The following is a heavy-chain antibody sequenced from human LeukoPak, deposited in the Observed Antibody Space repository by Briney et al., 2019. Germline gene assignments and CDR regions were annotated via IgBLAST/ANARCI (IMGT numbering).Heavy chain of an antibody. D-gene: IGHD2-2*01. CDR2: ISYDGSNK. CDR1: GFTFSSYG. Sequence: AGGSLRLSCAASGFTFSSYGMHWVRQAPGKGLEWVAVISYDGSNKYYADSVKGRFTISRDNSKNTLYLQMNSLRAEDTAVYYCARDSMVVVVPAAIDYWGQRTLVTVSS. V-gene: IGHV3-30*03. CDR3: ARDSMVVVVPAAIDY. J-gene: IGHJ4*02.